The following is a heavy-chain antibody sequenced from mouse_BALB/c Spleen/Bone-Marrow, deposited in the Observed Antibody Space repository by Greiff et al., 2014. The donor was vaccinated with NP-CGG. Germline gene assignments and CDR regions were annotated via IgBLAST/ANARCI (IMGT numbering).Heavy chain of an antibody. J-gene: IGHJ4*01. Sequence: VQVVESGPGLVAPSQSLSITCTVSGFSLTGYGVNWVRQPPGKGLEWLGMIWGDGRTDYNSALKARLSISKDNSKSQVFFKMNSLQIDDTARYYCARDGYRNDGYAMDYWGQGTSVTVSS. D-gene: IGHD2-14*01. CDR3: ARDGYRNDGYAMDY. V-gene: IGHV2-6-7*01. CDR1: GFSLTGYG. CDR2: IWGDGRT.